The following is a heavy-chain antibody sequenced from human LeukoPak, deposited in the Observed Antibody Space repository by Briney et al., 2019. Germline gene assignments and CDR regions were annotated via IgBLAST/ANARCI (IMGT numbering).Heavy chain of an antibody. J-gene: IGHJ4*02. Sequence: GGSLRLSCAASGVTLSTYAMSRARQAPGKGLEWVSGISSSGSGDNTYYADSVKGRFTISRDSSKNTLFLHMNTLRAEDTAVYYCARENDQGFDYWGQGTLVTVSS. CDR1: GVTLSTYA. V-gene: IGHV3-23*01. CDR3: ARENDQGFDY. D-gene: IGHD3-16*01. CDR2: ISSSGSGDNT.